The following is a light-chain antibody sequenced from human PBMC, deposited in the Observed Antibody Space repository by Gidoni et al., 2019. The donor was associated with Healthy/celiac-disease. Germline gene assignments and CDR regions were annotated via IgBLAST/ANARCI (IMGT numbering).Light chain of an antibody. J-gene: IGKJ5*01. CDR2: GAY. CDR3: QQYGSSPPRIT. Sequence: EIVLPRSPGTLSLSPGERATLSCRASQTVSSSYLAWYQQKPGQAPRLLIYGAYSRANGIPDRCSGSGAGTDFTLTISRREPEDFEVYYCQQYGSSPPRITFGQGTRLEIK. CDR1: QTVSSSY. V-gene: IGKV3-20*01.